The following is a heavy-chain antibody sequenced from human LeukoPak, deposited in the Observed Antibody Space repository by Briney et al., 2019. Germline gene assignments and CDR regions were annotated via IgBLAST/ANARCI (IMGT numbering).Heavy chain of an antibody. CDR1: GFTFTYAW. CDR2: IKSETDGGTT. V-gene: IGHV3-15*01. J-gene: IGHJ3*02. Sequence: PGGSLRLSCAASGFTFTYAWMSWVRQAPGKGLEWVGRIKSETDGGTTAYGSPVKGRFTISRDDSKKTLFLQINTLKTEDTAVYYCTTDLLDMAQSAFDIWGQGTMVTVSS. CDR3: TTDLLDMAQSAFDI. D-gene: IGHD3-9*01.